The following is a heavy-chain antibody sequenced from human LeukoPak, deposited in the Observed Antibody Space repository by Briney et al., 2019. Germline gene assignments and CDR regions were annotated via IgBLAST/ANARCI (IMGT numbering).Heavy chain of an antibody. CDR2: TYTGGNS. CDR1: GFTVSSIH. J-gene: IGHJ4*02. Sequence: PGGSLRLSCAASGFTVSSIHMVWVRQAPGKGLEWVSVTYTGGNSYYADSVKGRFTISRDNSKNTLYLQMNSLRAEDTAVYYCARDGGYDFWSGYYQDYWGQGTLVTVSS. D-gene: IGHD3-3*01. CDR3: ARDGGYDFWSGYYQDY. V-gene: IGHV3-53*05.